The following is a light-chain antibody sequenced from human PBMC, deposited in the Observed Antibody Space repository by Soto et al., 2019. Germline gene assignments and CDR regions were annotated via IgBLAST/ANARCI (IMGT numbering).Light chain of an antibody. V-gene: IGKV3-20*01. J-gene: IGKJ4*01. CDR2: SAS. Sequence: EIVLTQSPGTLSLSPGERATLSCRASQSVSSSYLAWYQQKPGQAPRLLIHSASNRATGIPDRFSGSGSGTDFTLTISRLEPEDFAVYYCQQYSSSPLTFGGGTKVEIK. CDR1: QSVSSSY. CDR3: QQYSSSPLT.